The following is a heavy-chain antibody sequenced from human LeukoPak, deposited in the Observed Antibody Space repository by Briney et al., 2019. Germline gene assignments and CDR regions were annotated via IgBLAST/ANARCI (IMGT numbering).Heavy chain of an antibody. D-gene: IGHD3-22*01. CDR1: GFTFSSYG. Sequence: GGSLRLSCTASGFTFSSYGMSWVRQAPGKGLDWVSAASSGGNSNYADSVTGRFTISRDNSKNTLYLQMNSLRAEDTAVYYCAKDRYSDNTGHHYENEYWGQGTLVTVSS. V-gene: IGHV3-23*01. J-gene: IGHJ4*02. CDR3: AKDRYSDNTGHHYENEY. CDR2: ASSGGNS.